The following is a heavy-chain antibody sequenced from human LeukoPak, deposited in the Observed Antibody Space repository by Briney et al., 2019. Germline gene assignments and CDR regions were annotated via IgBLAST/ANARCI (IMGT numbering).Heavy chain of an antibody. V-gene: IGHV1-46*01. J-gene: IGHJ4*02. CDR1: GYTFTGYY. Sequence: ASVKVSCKASGYTFTGYYMHWVRQAPGQGLEWMGIINPSGGSTSYAQKFQGRVTMTRDMSTSTVYMELSRLRSDDTAVYYCARDRVPVVVTANYYFDYWGQGTLVTVSS. CDR2: INPSGGST. D-gene: IGHD2-21*02. CDR3: ARDRVPVVVTANYYFDY.